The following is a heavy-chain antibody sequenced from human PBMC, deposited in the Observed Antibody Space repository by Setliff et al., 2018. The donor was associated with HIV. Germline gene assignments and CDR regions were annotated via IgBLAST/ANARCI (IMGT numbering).Heavy chain of an antibody. J-gene: IGHJ4*02. CDR2: IYYSGST. CDR3: ARDLYSSSSGYFDY. CDR1: GGSISSGGYY. V-gene: IGHV4-31*01. Sequence: PSETLSLTCTVSGGSISSGGYYWSWIRQHPGKGLEWIGYIYYSGSTYYNPSLKSLVTISVDTSKNQFSLRLSSVTAADTAVYYCARDLYSSSSGYFDYWGQGTLVTVSS. D-gene: IGHD6-6*01.